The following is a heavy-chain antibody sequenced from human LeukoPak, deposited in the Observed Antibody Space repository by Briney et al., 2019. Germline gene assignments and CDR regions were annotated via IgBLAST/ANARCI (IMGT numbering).Heavy chain of an antibody. CDR2: ISRNSYT. Sequence: GGSLRLSCAASGFTFSDYYMSWIRQAPGKGLEWVSYISRNSYTNYADSVKGRFSISRDNAKNSLYLQMASLRAEDTAVYYCARMGIAAVGAYYFDYWGQGTLVAVSS. CDR1: GFTFSDYY. V-gene: IGHV3-11*06. J-gene: IGHJ4*02. D-gene: IGHD6-13*01. CDR3: ARMGIAAVGAYYFDY.